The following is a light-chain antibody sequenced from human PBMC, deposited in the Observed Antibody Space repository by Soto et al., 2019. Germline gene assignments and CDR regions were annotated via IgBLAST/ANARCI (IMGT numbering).Light chain of an antibody. V-gene: IGLV2-23*02. CDR2: EVS. J-gene: IGLJ7*01. Sequence: QSVLTQPASVSGSPGQSITISCTGTSSDVGSYKLVSWYQQHPGKAPKLMISEVSKRPSGISDRFSGSKSGSTASLTISGLQAEDEADYYCCSYAGTSTHTVFGEGTQLTVL. CDR1: SSDVGSYKL. CDR3: CSYAGTSTHTV.